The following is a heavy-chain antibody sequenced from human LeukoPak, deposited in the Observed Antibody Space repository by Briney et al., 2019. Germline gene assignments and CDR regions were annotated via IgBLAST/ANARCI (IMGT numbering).Heavy chain of an antibody. J-gene: IGHJ4*02. V-gene: IGHV3-73*01. Sequence: GGSLRLSCAASGFTFSDSGMHWVRQASGKGLEWVGRIRSKANSYATAYAASVKGRFTISRDDSKNTAYLQMNSLKTEDTAVYYCTRYGDYPFDYWGQGTLVTVSS. CDR2: IRSKANSYAT. CDR1: GFTFSDSG. CDR3: TRYGDYPFDY. D-gene: IGHD2-21*01.